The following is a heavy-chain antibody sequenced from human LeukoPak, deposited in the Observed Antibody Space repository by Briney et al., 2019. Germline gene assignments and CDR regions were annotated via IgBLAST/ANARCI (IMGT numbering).Heavy chain of an antibody. J-gene: IGHJ4*02. V-gene: IGHV3-73*01. Sequence: GGSLRLSCAASGFTFSDSGMHWVRQASGKGLEWVGRIRSKANSYATAYAASVKGRFTISRDDSKNTAYLQMNSLKTEDTAVYYCTRYGDYPFDYWGQGTLVTVSS. CDR2: IRSKANSYAT. CDR1: GFTFSDSG. CDR3: TRYGDYPFDY. D-gene: IGHD2-21*01.